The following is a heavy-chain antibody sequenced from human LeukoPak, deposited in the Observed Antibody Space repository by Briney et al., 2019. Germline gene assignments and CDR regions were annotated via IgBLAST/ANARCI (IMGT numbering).Heavy chain of an antibody. CDR3: AKDYATRWALDY. CDR2: ISYDGVNK. CDR1: GFTFSSNG. J-gene: IGHJ4*02. V-gene: IGHV3-30*18. D-gene: IGHD2-2*01. Sequence: GGSLRLSCEASGFTFSSNGVHWVRQAPGKGLEWEALISYDGVNKFYADSVRGRFIISRDNSKNALYLQMNSLRVEDTAVYYCAKDYATRWALDYWGPGTLVTVSS.